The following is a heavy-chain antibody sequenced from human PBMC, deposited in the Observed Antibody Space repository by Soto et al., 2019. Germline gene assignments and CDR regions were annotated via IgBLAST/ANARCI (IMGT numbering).Heavy chain of an antibody. CDR1: GGSISSYY. Sequence: PSETLSLTCTVSGGSISSYYWSWIRQPPGKGLEWIGYIYYSGNTNYNPSLKSRVTISVDTSKNQFSLKLSSVTAADTAVYYCARDRVTMVRGVIYPLYYYYGMDVWGQGTTVTVSS. CDR3: ARDRVTMVRGVIYPLYYYYGMDV. CDR2: IYYSGNT. J-gene: IGHJ6*02. D-gene: IGHD3-10*01. V-gene: IGHV4-59*01.